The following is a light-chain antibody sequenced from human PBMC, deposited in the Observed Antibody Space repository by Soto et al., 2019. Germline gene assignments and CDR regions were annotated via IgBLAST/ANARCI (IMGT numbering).Light chain of an antibody. CDR1: SXDVGGYNY. V-gene: IGLV2-14*03. CDR3: SSYTSTTTRV. J-gene: IGLJ1*01. Sequence: QSALTQPASVSGSPGQSITISCTGTSXDVGGYNYVSWYQQHPGKGPKLMIYEVSNRPSGVSNRFSGSKSGNTATLTISGLQAEDEADYYCSSYTSTTTRVFGTGTNVTVL. CDR2: EVS.